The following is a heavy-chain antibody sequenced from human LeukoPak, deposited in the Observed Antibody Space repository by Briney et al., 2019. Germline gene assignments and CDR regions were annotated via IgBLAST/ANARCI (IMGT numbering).Heavy chain of an antibody. CDR1: GGSISSSTYH. J-gene: IGHJ4*02. V-gene: IGHV4-39*01. Sequence: SETLSLTCTVSGGSISSSTYHWGWIRQPPGKGLEWIGIIYYSGSTYYNPSLKSRLTISVGTSKNQFSLKLNSVTAADTAVYYCARRRSYPYFDYWGQGTLVTVSS. CDR3: ARRRSYPYFDY. D-gene: IGHD1-26*01. CDR2: IYYSGST.